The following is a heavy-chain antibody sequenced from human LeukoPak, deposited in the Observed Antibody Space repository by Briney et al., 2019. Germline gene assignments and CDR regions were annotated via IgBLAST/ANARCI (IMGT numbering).Heavy chain of an antibody. CDR3: ARDRDYYDSSGVGYFDY. D-gene: IGHD3-22*01. CDR2: IKQDGSEK. J-gene: IGHJ4*02. Sequence: GGSLRLSCAASGFTFSSYWMSWVRQAPGKGLEWVANIKQDGSEKYYVDSVKGRFTISRDKAKNSLYLQMNSLRAEDTAVYYCARDRDYYDSSGVGYFDYWGQGTLVTVSS. CDR1: GFTFSSYW. V-gene: IGHV3-7*03.